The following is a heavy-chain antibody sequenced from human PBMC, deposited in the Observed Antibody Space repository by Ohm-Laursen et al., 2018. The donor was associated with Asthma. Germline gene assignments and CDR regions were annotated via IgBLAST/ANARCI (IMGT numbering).Heavy chain of an antibody. J-gene: IGHJ3*02. CDR1: GGTFSSYA. D-gene: IGHD1-26*01. V-gene: IGHV1-69*13. CDR2: IIPIFGTA. Sequence: SVKVSCKASGGTFSSYAISWVRQAPGQGLEWMGGIIPIFGTANYAQKFQGRVTITADESTSTAYMELSSLRSEDTAVYYCARDSLSDSGGYDGAAFDIWGQGTMVTVSS. CDR3: ARDSLSDSGGYDGAAFDI.